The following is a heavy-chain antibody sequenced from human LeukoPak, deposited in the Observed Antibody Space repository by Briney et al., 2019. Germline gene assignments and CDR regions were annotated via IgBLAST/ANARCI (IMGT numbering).Heavy chain of an antibody. CDR2: IYYSGST. D-gene: IGHD2-2*01. CDR1: GGSISSSSYY. Sequence: SETLSLTCTVSGGSISSSSYYWGWIRQPPGKGLEWIGSIYYSGSTYYNPSLKSRVTISVDTSKNQFSLKLSSVTAADTAVYYCARQSDIVVVPASGGNWNFFDYWGQGTLVTVSS. V-gene: IGHV4-39*01. CDR3: ARQSDIVVVPASGGNWNFFDY. J-gene: IGHJ4*02.